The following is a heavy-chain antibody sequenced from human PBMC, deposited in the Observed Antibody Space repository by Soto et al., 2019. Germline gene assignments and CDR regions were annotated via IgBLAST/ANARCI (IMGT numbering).Heavy chain of an antibody. CDR3: ARDAAPTLNYPHGMDV. CDR1: GDSVSTNIAA. Sequence: SQTLSLTCAISGDSVSTNIAAWSLIRQSPSRGLEWLGGTLYRSSKWYNEYAVSVKSRMTINPDTSKNQFSLQLNSVTPEDTAVYYCARDAAPTLNYPHGMDVWGQGTAVTVSS. CDR2: TLYRSSKWYN. J-gene: IGHJ6*02. V-gene: IGHV6-1*01. D-gene: IGHD1-7*01.